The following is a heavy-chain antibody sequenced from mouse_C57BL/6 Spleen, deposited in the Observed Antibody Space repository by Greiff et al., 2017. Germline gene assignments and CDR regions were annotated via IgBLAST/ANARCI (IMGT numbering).Heavy chain of an antibody. V-gene: IGHV1-85*01. CDR2: IYPRDGST. CDR3: ARKDVGNYYAMDY. Sequence: VQLQQSGPELVKPGASVKLSCKASGYTFTSYDINWVKQRPGQGLEWIGWIYPRDGSTKYNEKFKGKATLTVDTSSSTAYMELHSLTSEDSAVYFCARKDVGNYYAMDYWGQGTSVTVSS. J-gene: IGHJ4*01. CDR1: GYTFTSYD.